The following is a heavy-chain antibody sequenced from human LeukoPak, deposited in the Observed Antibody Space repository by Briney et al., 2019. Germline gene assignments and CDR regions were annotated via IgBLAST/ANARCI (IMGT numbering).Heavy chain of an antibody. CDR3: AAIYYYDSSGYLFDY. CDR1: GFTFTISA. CDR2: IVVGSGNT. D-gene: IGHD3-22*01. Sequence: ASVKVSCKASGFTFTISAMQWVRQARGQRLEWIGWIVVGSGNTNYAQKFQERVTITRDMSTSTAYMELSSLRSEDTAVYYCAAIYYYDSSGYLFDYWGQGTLVTVSS. J-gene: IGHJ4*02. V-gene: IGHV1-58*02.